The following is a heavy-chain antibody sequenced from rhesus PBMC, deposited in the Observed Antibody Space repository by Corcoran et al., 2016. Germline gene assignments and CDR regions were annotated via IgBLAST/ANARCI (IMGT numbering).Heavy chain of an antibody. D-gene: IGHD6-25*01. J-gene: IGHJ4*01. V-gene: IGHV4-65*01. Sequence: QVQLQESGPGLVKPSETLSRTCAVSGGSISSSNWWNWIRQSPGKGLEWIGYIYGGSGSTRYNPSLKSRVTISTDTSKNQFSLKLSSVTAADTAVYYCARLSGSSCFDYWGQGVLVTVSS. CDR3: ARLSGSSCFDY. CDR2: IYGGSGST. CDR1: GGSISSSNW.